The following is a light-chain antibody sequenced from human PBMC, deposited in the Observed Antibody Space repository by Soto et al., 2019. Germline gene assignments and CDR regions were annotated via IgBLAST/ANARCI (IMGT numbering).Light chain of an antibody. Sequence: ETVLTQSPGTLSLSPGERVTLSCRASQSVSSNYLAWYQQKPGQAPRLLIYGASTRATGIPDRFSGSGSGTDFTLTISRLEPEDFAVYFCQQYGSSSYTFGQGTKLEIK. CDR1: QSVSSNY. J-gene: IGKJ2*01. CDR3: QQYGSSSYT. V-gene: IGKV3-20*01. CDR2: GAS.